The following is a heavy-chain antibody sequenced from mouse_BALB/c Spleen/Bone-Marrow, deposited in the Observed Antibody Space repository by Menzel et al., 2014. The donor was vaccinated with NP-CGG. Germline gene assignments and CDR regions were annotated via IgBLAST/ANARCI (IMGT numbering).Heavy chain of an antibody. D-gene: IGHD4-1*01. J-gene: IGHJ2*01. Sequence: EVKLEESGGGLVQPGGSRKLSCAASGFTFSSFGMHWVRRAPEKGLEWVAYISSGSSPIFYADTVKGRFTISRDNPKNTLFLQMTSLRSEDTAMYYCTRGGNWEDFDYWGQGTTLTVSS. CDR1: GFTFSSFG. V-gene: IGHV5-17*02. CDR3: TRGGNWEDFDY. CDR2: ISSGSSPI.